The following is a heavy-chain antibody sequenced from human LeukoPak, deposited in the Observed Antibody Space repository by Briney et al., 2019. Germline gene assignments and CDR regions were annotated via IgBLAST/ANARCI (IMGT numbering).Heavy chain of an antibody. CDR2: INSDGSST. Sequence: RXSXAXXGXXFXSYWXHWVRHAPGKGLVWVSRINSDGSSTNYADSVKGRFTISRDNAKNTLYLQMNSLRAEDTAVYYCATFTERENYHYTANLWGQGXLV. CDR1: GXXFXSYW. J-gene: IGHJ4*02. CDR3: ATFTERENYHYTANL. D-gene: IGHD3-16*02. V-gene: IGHV3-74*01.